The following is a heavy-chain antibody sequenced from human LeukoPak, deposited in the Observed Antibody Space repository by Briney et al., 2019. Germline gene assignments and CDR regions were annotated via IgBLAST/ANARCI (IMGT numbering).Heavy chain of an antibody. J-gene: IGHJ6*03. CDR3: AKSGSTSLYYFYMDV. CDR2: ISGSGGST. CDR1: GFTFSSYA. D-gene: IGHD2-2*01. V-gene: IGHV3-23*01. Sequence: GGSLRLSCAASGFTFSSYAMSWVRQGPGKGLEWVSGISGSGGSTYYADSVKGRFTISRDNSKNTLYLQMSSLRAEDTAVYYCAKSGSTSLYYFYMDVWAKGTPVTVSS.